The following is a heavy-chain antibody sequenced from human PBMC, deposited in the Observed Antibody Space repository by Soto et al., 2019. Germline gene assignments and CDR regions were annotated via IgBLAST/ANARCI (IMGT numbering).Heavy chain of an antibody. V-gene: IGHV3-48*01. D-gene: IGHD4-17*01. CDR1: GFTFSNSW. CDR2: ISLSSGNI. Sequence: GGSLRLSCAASGFTFSNSWMDWVRQAPGQGLEWVSYISLSSGNIHYADSVRGRFTVSRDNAKNSLYLQMNSLRAEDTAVYYCARTPTDWGPGTLVTVSS. CDR3: ARTPTD. J-gene: IGHJ4*02.